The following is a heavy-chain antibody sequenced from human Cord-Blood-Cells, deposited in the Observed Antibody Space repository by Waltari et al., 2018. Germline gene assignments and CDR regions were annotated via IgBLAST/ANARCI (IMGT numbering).Heavy chain of an antibody. J-gene: IGHJ5*02. V-gene: IGHV4-4*02. D-gene: IGHD2-15*01. CDR3: ARVAGYCSGGSCYNWFDP. CDR2: IYHSGST. Sequence: QVQLQESGPGLVKPSGTLSLTCAVSGGSIRSSNWWSWVRQPPGTGLEWIGEIYHSGSTNYNPSLKSRVTISVDKSKNQFSLKLSSVTAADTAVYYCARVAGYCSGGSCYNWFDPWGQGTLVTVSS. CDR1: GGSIRSSNW.